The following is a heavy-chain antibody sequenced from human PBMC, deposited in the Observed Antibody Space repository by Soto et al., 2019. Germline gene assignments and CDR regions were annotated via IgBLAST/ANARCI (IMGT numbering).Heavy chain of an antibody. CDR2: IYASGRT. Sequence: QVLLQDSGPGLVKPSGTLSLTCTVSGVSITPYFWSWIRQPAGEAPEWLGHIYASGRTTYNPSLKSRVTMFVSQTQVSLRLTSVTAADTAVYYCARHFDVDPSLDHYYFDLWGRGALVTVSS. CDR1: GVSITPYF. V-gene: IGHV4-4*07. CDR3: ARHFDVDPSLDHYYFDL. J-gene: IGHJ2*01. D-gene: IGHD3-9*01.